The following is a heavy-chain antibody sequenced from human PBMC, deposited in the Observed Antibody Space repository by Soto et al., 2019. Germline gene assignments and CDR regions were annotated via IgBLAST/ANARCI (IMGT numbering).Heavy chain of an antibody. J-gene: IGHJ5*02. Sequence: QVQLVQSGAEVKKPGASVKVSCKASGYTFTSYGISWVRQAPGQGLEWMGWISAYNGNTNYAQKLQGRVTMTTDTTTSTDYMELRSMRSDDTAAYSCRRESAVAALDPWGPGALVTVSS. CDR1: GYTFTSYG. CDR3: RRESAVAALDP. CDR2: ISAYNGNT. V-gene: IGHV1-18*01. D-gene: IGHD6-19*01.